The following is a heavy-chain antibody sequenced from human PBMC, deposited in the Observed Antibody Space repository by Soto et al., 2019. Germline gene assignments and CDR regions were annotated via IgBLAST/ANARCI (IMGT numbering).Heavy chain of an antibody. V-gene: IGHV4-39*01. CDR2: IYYSGST. D-gene: IGHD3-10*01. J-gene: IGHJ5*02. Sequence: QLQLQESGPGLVKPSETLSLTCTVSGGSISSSSYYWDWIRQPPGKGLEWIGSIYYSGSTYYNPSLKSRVTISVDTSKNQFSLKLSSVTAADTAVYYCARHGGGFGEPPNWFDPWGQGTLVTVSS. CDR1: GGSISSSSYY. CDR3: ARHGGGFGEPPNWFDP.